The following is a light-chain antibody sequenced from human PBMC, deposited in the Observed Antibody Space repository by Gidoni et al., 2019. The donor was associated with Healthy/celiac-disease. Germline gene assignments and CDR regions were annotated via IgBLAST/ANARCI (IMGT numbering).Light chain of an antibody. Sequence: DIQMTQSPSSLSASVGDRVTITCQASQDISNYLNWYQQKPGKAPKLLIYDASNLETGVPSRFSGSGSGTDFTFTISSLQPEDIATYYCQQYDNLPSYXXXQGTKLEIK. V-gene: IGKV1-33*01. J-gene: IGKJ2*01. CDR2: DAS. CDR3: QQYDNLPSYX. CDR1: QDISNY.